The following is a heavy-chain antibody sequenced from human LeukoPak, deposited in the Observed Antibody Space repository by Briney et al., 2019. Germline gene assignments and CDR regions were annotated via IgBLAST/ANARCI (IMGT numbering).Heavy chain of an antibody. CDR1: GFTVSSNY. CDR3: ARGAWTAYYFDY. CDR2: ISSSSSTI. V-gene: IGHV3-48*04. J-gene: IGHJ4*02. Sequence: GGSLRLSCAASGFTVSSNYMSWVRQAPGKGLEWVSYISSSSSTIYYADSVKGRFTISRDNAKNTLYLQMNSLRAEDTAVYYCARGAWTAYYFDYWGQGTLVTVSS. D-gene: IGHD3/OR15-3a*01.